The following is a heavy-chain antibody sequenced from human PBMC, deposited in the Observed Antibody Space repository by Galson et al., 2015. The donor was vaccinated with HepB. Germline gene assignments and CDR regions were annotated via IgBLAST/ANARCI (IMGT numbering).Heavy chain of an antibody. CDR2: RNPKSGNK. J-gene: IGHJ4*02. CDR1: GYSFTGHD. CDR3: SCGDSDFWVDY. V-gene: IGHV1-8*01. Sequence: SLKLSCKASGYSFTGHDINWVRQATGKGLEWMGWRNPKSGNKGSAQTFPGKVTMTSTTDITTDYLELDSRSSEDTAADYYSCGDSDFWVDYWGQGTLVTVSS. D-gene: IGHD3-3*01.